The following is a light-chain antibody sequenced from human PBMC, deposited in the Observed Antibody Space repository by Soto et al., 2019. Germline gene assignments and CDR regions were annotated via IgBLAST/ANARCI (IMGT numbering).Light chain of an antibody. CDR2: EVT. V-gene: IGLV2-8*01. CDR3: SSYAGSNNLGV. CDR1: SSDDVGYNY. Sequence: LTQPPSASVSPGRSVTISCTGTSSDDVGYNYVSWYQQHPGKAPKLMIYEVTKRPSGVPDRFSGSKSGNTASLTVSGLQAEDEADYYCSSYAGSNNLGVFGTGTKVTVL. J-gene: IGLJ1*01.